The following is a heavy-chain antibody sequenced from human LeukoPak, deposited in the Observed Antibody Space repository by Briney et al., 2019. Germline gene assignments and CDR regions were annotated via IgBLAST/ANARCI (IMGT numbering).Heavy chain of an antibody. CDR1: GFTFEDYA. D-gene: IGHD2-15*01. CDR2: ITHSGTST. V-gene: IGHV3-20*04. J-gene: IGHJ3*01. Sequence: GESLRLSCAVTGFTFEDYAMSWVRQPPGQGLEWLSYITHSGTSTSYADSVRGRFTISRDNAQNSLYLQMDSLRGDDTALYYCVRVTSPFFESGAQDAFDLWGQGTMVTVS. CDR3: VRVTSPFFESGAQDAFDL.